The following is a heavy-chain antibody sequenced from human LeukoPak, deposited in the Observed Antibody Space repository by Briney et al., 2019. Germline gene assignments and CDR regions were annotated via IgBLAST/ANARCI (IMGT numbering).Heavy chain of an antibody. Sequence: GGSLRLSCAVSGFIFSNYEMNWVRQAPGKGLEWVSYISSTGNTIYYAESVKGRFTITRDDAKDSLYLQMNSLRAEDTAVYYCARERVSLVRGVIGYWGQGTLVTVSS. CDR3: ARERVSLVRGVIGY. V-gene: IGHV3-48*03. CDR1: GFIFSNYE. J-gene: IGHJ4*02. CDR2: ISSTGNTI. D-gene: IGHD3-10*01.